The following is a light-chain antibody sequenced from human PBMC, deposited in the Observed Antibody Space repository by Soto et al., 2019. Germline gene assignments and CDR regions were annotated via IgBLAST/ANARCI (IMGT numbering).Light chain of an antibody. CDR3: ASWDDSLSGWV. CDR1: SSNIGGNY. V-gene: IGLV1-47*01. J-gene: IGLJ3*02. CDR2: LNY. Sequence: QSVLTQPPSASGTPGQRVTLSCSGSSSNIGGNYVSCYQQLTGTAPQLLIYLNYLRPSGVPDRLSGSKSGTSASLAISGLRSEDEADYYCASWDDSLSGWVFGGGTKLTVL.